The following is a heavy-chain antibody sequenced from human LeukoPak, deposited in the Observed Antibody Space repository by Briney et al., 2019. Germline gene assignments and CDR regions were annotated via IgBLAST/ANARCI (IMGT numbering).Heavy chain of an antibody. V-gene: IGHV1-2*02. CDR2: INPNSGGT. CDR3: ARVPSKYCSSTSCYMSMDV. CDR1: GYTFTGYY. D-gene: IGHD2-2*02. J-gene: IGHJ6*03. Sequence: ASVKVSCKASGYTFTGYYMHWVRQAPGQGLEWMGWINPNSGGTSYAQKFQDRVTMPRDTSISTAYMELSRLRSDDTAVYYCARVPSKYCSSTSCYMSMDVWGKGTTVTVSS.